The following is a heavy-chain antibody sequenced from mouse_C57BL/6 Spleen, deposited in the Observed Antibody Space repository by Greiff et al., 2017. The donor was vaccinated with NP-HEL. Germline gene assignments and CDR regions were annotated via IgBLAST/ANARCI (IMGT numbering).Heavy chain of an antibody. CDR1: GYTFTDYY. V-gene: IGHV1-26*01. J-gene: IGHJ3*01. D-gene: IGHD3-2*02. CDR2: INPNNGGT. Sequence: EVQLQQSGPELVKPGASVKISCKASGYTFTDYYMNWVKQSHGKSLEWIGDINPNNGGTSYNQKFKGKATLTVDKSSSTAYMELRSLTSEDSAVYYCARGRTAQGSFAYWGQGTLVTVSA. CDR3: ARGRTAQGSFAY.